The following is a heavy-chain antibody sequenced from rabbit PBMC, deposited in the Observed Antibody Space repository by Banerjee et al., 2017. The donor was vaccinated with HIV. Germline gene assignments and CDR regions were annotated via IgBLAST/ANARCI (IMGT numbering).Heavy chain of an antibody. D-gene: IGHD4-1*01. Sequence: QEQLVESGGGLVQPEGSLTLTCKASGFTLSSYWMWWVRQAPGKGLEWIACIGAGSSGSTYYASWVNGRFTLSKTSSTTVTLQMTSLTAADTATYFCARDLAGVTGWNFGLWGPGTLVTVS. V-gene: IGHV1S45*01. CDR1: GFTLSSYW. CDR2: IGAGSSGST. CDR3: ARDLAGVTGWNFGL. J-gene: IGHJ4*01.